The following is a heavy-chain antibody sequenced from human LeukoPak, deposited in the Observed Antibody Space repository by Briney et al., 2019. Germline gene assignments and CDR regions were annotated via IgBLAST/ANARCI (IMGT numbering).Heavy chain of an antibody. V-gene: IGHV1-69*13. D-gene: IGHD3-10*01. Sequence: ASVKVSCKASGGTFSSYAIRWVRQAPGQGLEWMGGIIPIFGTANYAQKFQGRVTITADESTSTAYMELSSLRSEDTAVYYCARDTYGSGSSPEFVQLEIAFDIWGQGTMVTVSS. J-gene: IGHJ3*02. CDR1: GGTFSSYA. CDR3: ARDTYGSGSSPEFVQLEIAFDI. CDR2: IIPIFGTA.